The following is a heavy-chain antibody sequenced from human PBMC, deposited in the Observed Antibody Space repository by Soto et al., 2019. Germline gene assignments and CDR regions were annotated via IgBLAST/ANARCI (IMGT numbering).Heavy chain of an antibody. D-gene: IGHD3-16*02. CDR3: ATSSNYDYVWGSYPDYYYYYGMDV. Sequence: ASVKVSCKVSGYTLTELSMRWVRQAPGKGLEWMGGFDPDDGETIYAQKFQGRVTMTEDTSTDTAYMELSSLRSQDTAVYYCATSSNYDYVWGSYPDYYYYYGMDVWGQGTTVTVSS. J-gene: IGHJ6*02. V-gene: IGHV1-24*01. CDR2: FDPDDGET. CDR1: GYTLTELS.